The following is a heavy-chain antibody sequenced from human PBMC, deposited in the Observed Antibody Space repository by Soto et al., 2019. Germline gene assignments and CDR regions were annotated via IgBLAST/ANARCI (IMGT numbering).Heavy chain of an antibody. CDR1: EFTFSSYW. CDR3: ARESGMNGMDV. Sequence: EVQLVESGGGLVQPGGSLRLSCVASEFTFSSYWMHWVRQPPGTGLVWVSRINSDGSVTNYADSVKGRFTISRDNAKNTVYLQMNSLRAEDTAVYYCARESGMNGMDVWAQGTTVTVSS. J-gene: IGHJ6*02. CDR2: INSDGSVT. V-gene: IGHV3-74*01.